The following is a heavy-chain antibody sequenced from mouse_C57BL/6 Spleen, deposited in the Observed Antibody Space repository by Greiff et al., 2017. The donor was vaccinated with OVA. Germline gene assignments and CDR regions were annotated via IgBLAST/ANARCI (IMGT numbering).Heavy chain of an antibody. CDR1: GYTFTDYE. Sequence: VQLQQSGAELVRPGASVTLSCKASGYTFTDYEMHWVKQTPVHGLEWIGAIDPETGGTAYNQKFKGKAILTADKSSSTAYMELRSLTSEDSAVYYCSDRTGFAYWGQGTLVTVSA. D-gene: IGHD1-1*01. V-gene: IGHV1-15*01. CDR3: SDRTGFAY. CDR2: IDPETGGT. J-gene: IGHJ3*01.